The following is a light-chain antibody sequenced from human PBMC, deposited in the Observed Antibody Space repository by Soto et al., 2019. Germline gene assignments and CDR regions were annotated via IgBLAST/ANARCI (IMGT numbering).Light chain of an antibody. CDR3: GSYTSSSTFGV. Sequence: QSALTQPASVSGSPGQSITISCTGTSSDVGGYNYVSWYQQHPGKAPKLMIYDVSNRPSGVSNRFSGSKSGNTASLTISGLQAEDEADYYCGSYTSSSTFGVFGGGTKLTVL. J-gene: IGLJ3*02. CDR1: SSDVGGYNY. V-gene: IGLV2-14*01. CDR2: DVS.